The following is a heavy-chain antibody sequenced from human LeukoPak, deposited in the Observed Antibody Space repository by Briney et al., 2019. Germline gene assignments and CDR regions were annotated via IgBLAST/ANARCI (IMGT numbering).Heavy chain of an antibody. CDR2: INTDGRTT. Sequence: PGGSLRLSCAASGFSFSSYWMNWVRQTPGKGLVWVAHINTDGRTTTYADSVKGRFTVSRDNAKNTLYLEMNRLRAEDTAVYYCAKGEQWLAPVDYWGQGTLVTVS. D-gene: IGHD6-19*01. CDR3: AKGEQWLAPVDY. CDR1: GFSFSSYW. J-gene: IGHJ4*02. V-gene: IGHV3-74*03.